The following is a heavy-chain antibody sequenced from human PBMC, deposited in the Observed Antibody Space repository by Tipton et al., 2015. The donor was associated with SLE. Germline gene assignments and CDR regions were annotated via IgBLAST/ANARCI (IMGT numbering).Heavy chain of an antibody. CDR1: GFTFSSSW. Sequence: SLRLSCAASGFTFSSSWMHWVRQAPGKGLVCVSRINSDGSSTTYADSVKGRFTISRDNAKNTLYLQMNSLRAEDTAAYYCARTSSGGAFDIWGQGTMVTVSS. D-gene: IGHD2-2*01. CDR2: INSDGSST. J-gene: IGHJ3*02. CDR3: ARTSSGGAFDI. V-gene: IGHV3-74*01.